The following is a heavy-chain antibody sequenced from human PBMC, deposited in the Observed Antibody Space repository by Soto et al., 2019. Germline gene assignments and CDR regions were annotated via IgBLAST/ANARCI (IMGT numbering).Heavy chain of an antibody. J-gene: IGHJ6*02. CDR2: IYYSGST. Sequence: SETLSLTCTVAGGTISSYYWSWIRQTTGKGLDWIGYIYYSGSTNYNPSLKSRVTISVDTSKNQFSLKLSSVTAADTAVYYCARDPPYYDILTGRYYYYGMDVWGQGTTVTSP. V-gene: IGHV4-59*01. CDR1: GGTISSYY. D-gene: IGHD3-9*01. CDR3: ARDPPYYDILTGRYYYYGMDV.